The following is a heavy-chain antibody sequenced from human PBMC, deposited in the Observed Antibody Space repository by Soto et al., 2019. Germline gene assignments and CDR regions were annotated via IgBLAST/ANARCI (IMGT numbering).Heavy chain of an antibody. V-gene: IGHV1-18*01. D-gene: IGHD2-2*01. CDR2: ISAYNGNT. J-gene: IGHJ3*02. CDR3: ARHYCSSTSCFVRRAFDI. Sequence: QVQLVQSGAEVKKPGASVKVSCKASGYTFTSYGISWVRQAPGQGLEWLGWISAYNGNTNYAQKLQGRVTMTTDTSTSTGYMERRSVRSDDTAVYYWARHYCSSTSCFVRRAFDIWGQGTMVTVSS. CDR1: GYTFTSYG.